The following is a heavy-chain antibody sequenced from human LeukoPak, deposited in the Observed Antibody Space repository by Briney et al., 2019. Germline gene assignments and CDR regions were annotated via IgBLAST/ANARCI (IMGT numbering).Heavy chain of an antibody. CDR3: VNLGYSD. CDR1: GFSFSAAW. CDR2: IKNDGSDK. V-gene: IGHV3-7*01. Sequence: GGSLRLSCEASGFSFSAAWMTWVRQPPGKGLGWVATIKNDGSDKYYVDSVKGRFTLSRDNAKNSVYLQMNSLRVEDTAVYYCVNLGYSDGGQGTLVTVSS. J-gene: IGHJ4*02. D-gene: IGHD5-12*01.